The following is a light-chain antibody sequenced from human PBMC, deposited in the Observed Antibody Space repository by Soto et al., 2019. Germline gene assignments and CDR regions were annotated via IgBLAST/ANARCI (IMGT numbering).Light chain of an antibody. CDR2: DVN. V-gene: IGLV2-14*01. J-gene: IGLJ1*01. CDR3: SSYTGSSTNYV. CDR1: SSDVGGYNY. Sequence: QSLLTQPASVSVSPGQSITISCTGTSSDVGGYNYVSWYQQHPGKAPKLMIYDVNNRPSGVSNRFSGSKSGNTASLTISGLQAEDEADYYCSSYTGSSTNYVFGTGTKVTVL.